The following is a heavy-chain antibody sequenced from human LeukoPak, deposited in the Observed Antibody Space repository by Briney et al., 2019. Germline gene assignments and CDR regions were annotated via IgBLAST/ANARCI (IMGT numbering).Heavy chain of an antibody. CDR3: LALLLGYCSDAYCYPFDY. J-gene: IGHJ4*02. V-gene: IGHV1-2*02. D-gene: IGHD2-15*01. Sequence: ASVKVSCKASGYTFTGYYLHWVRQAPGQGLEWMGWINPNGGGTYYAQKFQGRVTMTRDTSISTAYMELNILKTDDTAMCYCLALLLGYCSDAYCYPFDYWGQGTLVTVSS. CDR1: GYTFTGYY. CDR2: INPNGGGT.